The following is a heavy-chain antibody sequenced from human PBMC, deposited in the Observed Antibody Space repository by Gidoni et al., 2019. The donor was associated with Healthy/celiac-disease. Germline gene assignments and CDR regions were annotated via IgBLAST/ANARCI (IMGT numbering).Heavy chain of an antibody. CDR1: GGTFSSYA. CDR2: IIPIFGTS. CDR3: AGGVDTAMGPNLPDY. D-gene: IGHD5-18*01. V-gene: IGHV1-69*01. J-gene: IGHJ4*02. Sequence: QVQLVQSGAEVKKPVSSEKGSCQASGGTFSSYAISWVRKAPGQRLEWMGGIIPIFGTSNYAQKFQGRVTITSDESTSTAYMELSSLRSEDTAVYYCAGGVDTAMGPNLPDYWGQVTLVTVSS.